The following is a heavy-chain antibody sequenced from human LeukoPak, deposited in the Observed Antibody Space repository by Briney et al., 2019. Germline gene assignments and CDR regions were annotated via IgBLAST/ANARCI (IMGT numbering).Heavy chain of an antibody. CDR3: ARLPILTGSPDY. V-gene: IGHV4-34*01. Sequence: GSLRLSCAASGFMFSDEYMSWIRQAPGKGLEWIGEIYHSGSTNYNPSLKSRVTISVDKSKNQFSLKLSSVTAADTAVYYCARLPILTGSPDYWGQGTLVTVSS. D-gene: IGHD3-9*01. J-gene: IGHJ4*02. CDR1: GFMFSDEY. CDR2: IYHSGST.